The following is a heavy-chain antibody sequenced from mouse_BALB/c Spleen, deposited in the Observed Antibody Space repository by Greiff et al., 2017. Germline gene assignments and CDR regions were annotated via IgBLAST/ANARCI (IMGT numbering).Heavy chain of an antibody. D-gene: IGHD2-10*01. CDR3: ARMGPYYGKGDYAMDY. V-gene: IGHV2-2*02. J-gene: IGHJ4*01. Sequence: QVHVKQSGPGLVQPSQSLSISCTASGFSLTSYGVHWVRQSPGKGLEWLGVIWSGGSTDYNAAFISRLSISKDNSTSQVFFKMNSLQANDTAIYYCARMGPYYGKGDYAMDYWGQGTSVTVSS. CDR2: IWSGGST. CDR1: GFSLTSYG.